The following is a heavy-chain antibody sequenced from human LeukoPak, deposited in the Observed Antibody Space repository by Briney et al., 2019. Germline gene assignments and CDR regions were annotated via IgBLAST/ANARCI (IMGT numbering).Heavy chain of an antibody. V-gene: IGHV1-69*13. CDR2: IIPIFGTA. Sequence: ASVKVSCKASGGTFSSYAISWVRQAPGQGLEWMGGIIPIFGTANYAQKFQGRVTITADESTSTAYMELSSLRSEDTALYYCAKTIAVAGPSIWFDPWGQGTLDTVS. D-gene: IGHD6-19*01. J-gene: IGHJ5*02. CDR1: GGTFSSYA. CDR3: AKTIAVAGPSIWFDP.